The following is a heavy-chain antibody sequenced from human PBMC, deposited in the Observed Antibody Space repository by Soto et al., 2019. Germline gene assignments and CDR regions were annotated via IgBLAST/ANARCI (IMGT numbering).Heavy chain of an antibody. CDR1: GGTSSSYA. D-gene: IGHD5-18*01. J-gene: IGHJ3*02. CDR2: IIPIFGTA. Sequence: SVKVSCKASGGTSSSYAISWVRQAPGQGLEWMGGIIPIFGTANYAQKFQGRVTITADESTSTAYMELSSLRSEDMAVYYCAGKDVDTAMVSSDAFDIWGQGTMVTVSS. CDR3: AGKDVDTAMVSSDAFDI. V-gene: IGHV1-69*13.